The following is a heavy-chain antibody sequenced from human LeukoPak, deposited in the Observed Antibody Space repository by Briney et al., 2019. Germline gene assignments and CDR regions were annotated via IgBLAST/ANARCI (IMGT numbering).Heavy chain of an antibody. CDR2: MSPNSGDT. Sequence: ASVKVSCKAPGYTFTTHDINWVRQATGQGLEWLGWMSPNSGDTGYAQKFQGRVTMTSDSSISTAYMELSSLRSEDTAIYYCVRTPPNWGFDYWGQGTLVTVSS. CDR3: VRTPPNWGFDY. CDR1: GYTFTTHD. J-gene: IGHJ4*02. D-gene: IGHD7-27*01. V-gene: IGHV1-8*01.